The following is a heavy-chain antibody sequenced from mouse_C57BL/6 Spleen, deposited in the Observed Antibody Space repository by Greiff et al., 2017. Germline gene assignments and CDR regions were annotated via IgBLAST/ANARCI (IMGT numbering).Heavy chain of an antibody. V-gene: IGHV1-82*01. Sequence: QVQLQQSGPELVKPGASVKISCKASGYAFSSSWMNWVKQRPGKGLEWIGRIYPGDGDTNYNGKFKGKATLTADKSSSTAYMQRSSLTSEDAAVYFCAREGLGGSSGFAYWGQGTLVTVSA. D-gene: IGHD1-1*01. J-gene: IGHJ3*01. CDR2: IYPGDGDT. CDR3: AREGLGGSSGFAY. CDR1: GYAFSSSW.